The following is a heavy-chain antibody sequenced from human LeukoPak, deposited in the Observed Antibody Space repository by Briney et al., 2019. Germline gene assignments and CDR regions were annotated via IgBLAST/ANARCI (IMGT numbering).Heavy chain of an antibody. CDR2: ISAYNGNT. J-gene: IGHJ4*02. V-gene: IGHV1-18*01. Sequence: ASVKVSCKASGYTFTSYGISWVRQAPGQGLEWMGWISAYNGNTNYAQKLQGRVTMTTDTSTSTAYMELRSLRSDDTAVYYCARPGDYVLGDPTGSFDYWGQGTLVTVSS. CDR3: ARPGDYVLGDPTGSFDY. D-gene: IGHD3-16*01. CDR1: GYTFTSYG.